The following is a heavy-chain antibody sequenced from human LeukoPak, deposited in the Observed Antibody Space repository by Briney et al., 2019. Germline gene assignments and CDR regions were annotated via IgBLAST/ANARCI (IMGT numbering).Heavy chain of an antibody. CDR3: ARDGVVVTYYFEY. D-gene: IGHD3-22*01. CDR1: GFTFRRYS. V-gene: IGHV3-21*06. Sequence: GGSLRLPCAASGFTFRRYSLNWVRQAPGKGLEWVSSISVGSNYIYYADSVKGRFTISRDNAKNLVYLQMNSVRAEDTAVYYCARDGVVVTYYFEYWGQGTMVTVSA. J-gene: IGHJ4*02. CDR2: ISVGSNYI.